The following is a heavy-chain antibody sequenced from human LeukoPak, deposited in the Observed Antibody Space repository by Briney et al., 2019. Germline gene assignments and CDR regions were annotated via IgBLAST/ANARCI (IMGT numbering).Heavy chain of an antibody. V-gene: IGHV3-23*01. D-gene: IGHD4-17*01. Sequence: GGSLRLSCAASGFTSSSNAMTWVRQAPGKGLERVSAISGSGRTTYYAESVKGRFTISRDNSKNTLYLQMNSLRPEDTAVYYCAKPYGDYAPFDSCGQGTLVTVSS. CDR1: GFTSSSNA. CDR2: ISGSGRTT. J-gene: IGHJ4*02. CDR3: AKPYGDYAPFDS.